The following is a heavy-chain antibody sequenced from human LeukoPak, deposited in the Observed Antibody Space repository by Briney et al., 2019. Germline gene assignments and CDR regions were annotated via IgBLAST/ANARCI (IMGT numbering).Heavy chain of an antibody. J-gene: IGHJ3*02. CDR2: INSDGSST. CDR3: ARRLAYCGGDCSSFAFDI. Sequence: GGSLRLSCAASGFTFSSYWMHWVRQAPGKGLVWVSRINSDGSSTSYADSVKGRFTISRDNAKNTLYLQMNSLRAEDTAVYYCARRLAYCGGDCSSFAFDIWGQGTMVTVSS. D-gene: IGHD2-21*02. V-gene: IGHV3-74*01. CDR1: GFTFSSYW.